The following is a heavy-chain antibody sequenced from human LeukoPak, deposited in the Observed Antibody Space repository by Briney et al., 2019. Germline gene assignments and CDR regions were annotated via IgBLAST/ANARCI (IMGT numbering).Heavy chain of an antibody. Sequence: GESLKISCKGSGYSFTKYWIGWVRQMPGKGLEWMGIIYPGDSDTRYSPSFQGQVTISADKSISTAYLQWSSLKASDTAMYYCARHESIQHGRNWLDPWGQGPLVTVSS. CDR3: ARHESIQHGRNWLDP. CDR2: IYPGDSDT. D-gene: IGHD6-6*01. J-gene: IGHJ5*02. V-gene: IGHV5-51*01. CDR1: GYSFTKYW.